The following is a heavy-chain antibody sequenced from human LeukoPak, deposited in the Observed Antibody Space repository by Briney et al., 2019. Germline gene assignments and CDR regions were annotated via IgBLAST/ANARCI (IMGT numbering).Heavy chain of an antibody. D-gene: IGHD6-13*01. Sequence: PSETLSLTCTVSGGSISSSSYYWGWIRQPPGKGLEWIGEINHSGSTNYNPSLKSRVTISVDTSKNQFSLKLSSVTAADTAVYYCARGRGAAAGTSRMWLRIRNPYMDVWGKGTTVTVSS. CDR1: GGSISSSSYY. J-gene: IGHJ6*03. CDR3: ARGRGAAAGTSRMWLRIRNPYMDV. V-gene: IGHV4-39*07. CDR2: INHSGST.